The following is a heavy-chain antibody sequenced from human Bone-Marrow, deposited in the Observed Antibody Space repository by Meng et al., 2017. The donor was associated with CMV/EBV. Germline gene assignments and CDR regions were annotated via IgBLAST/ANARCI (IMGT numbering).Heavy chain of an antibody. Sequence: GGSLRLSCVPSGFIFSSFDLHWVRQAPGRSLEWVAFIRYVGSDKYYTDALKGRVTISRDNSKNTMYMEMNSLRIEDTAVYYCAKARVVGWVTSGWYFDWFDAWGQGTPVTVSS. CDR2: IRYVGSDK. CDR1: GFIFSSFD. D-gene: IGHD6-19*01. J-gene: IGHJ5*02. CDR3: AKARVVGWVTSGWYFDWFDA. V-gene: IGHV3-30*02.